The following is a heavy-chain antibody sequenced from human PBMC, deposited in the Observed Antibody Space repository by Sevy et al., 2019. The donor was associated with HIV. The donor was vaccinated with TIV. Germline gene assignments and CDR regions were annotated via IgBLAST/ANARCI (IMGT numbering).Heavy chain of an antibody. CDR3: AREGCTKPHDY. V-gene: IGHV3-23*01. D-gene: IGHD2-8*01. CDR2: LSFGCGEI. Sequence: GGSLRLSCAASGFTFSKYSMSWVRQPPGKGLEGVSTLSFGCGEINYADSVKDRFTFSRDNSKSSVYLQMNNLRPEDTAVYYCAREGCTKPHDYWGQGTLVTVSS. CDR1: GFTFSKYS. J-gene: IGHJ4*02.